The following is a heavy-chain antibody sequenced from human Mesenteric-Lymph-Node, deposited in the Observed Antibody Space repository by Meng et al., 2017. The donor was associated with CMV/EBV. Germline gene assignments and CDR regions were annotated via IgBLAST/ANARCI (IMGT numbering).Heavy chain of an antibody. J-gene: IGHJ4*02. CDR2: IRSKAYGGTP. CDR1: GFTFGDYG. Sequence: GESLKISCTASGFTFGDYGMSWVRQAPGKGLEWVGFIRSKAYGGTPEYAASVKGRFTISRDDSKSIVYLQMNSLKTEDTAVYYCSREGEGPQRDYYDSSGFDYWGQGTLVTVSS. CDR3: SREGEGPQRDYYDSSGFDY. V-gene: IGHV3-49*04. D-gene: IGHD3-22*01.